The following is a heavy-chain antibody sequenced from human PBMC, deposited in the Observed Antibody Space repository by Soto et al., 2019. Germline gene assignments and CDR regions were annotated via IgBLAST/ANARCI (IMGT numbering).Heavy chain of an antibody. J-gene: IGHJ4*02. CDR1: GGTFSSSA. CDR2: IIPIFGTA. D-gene: IGHD3-22*01. CDR3: ARSLGHYDDSSGYSAT. Sequence: QVQLVQSGAEVKKPGSSVKVSCKASGGTFSSSAISWVRQAPGHGLEWMGGIIPIFGTANYAQKFQGRVTITADESPSTAYMELSSLRSEDTAVYYCARSLGHYDDSSGYSATWGQGTLVTVSS. V-gene: IGHV1-69*12.